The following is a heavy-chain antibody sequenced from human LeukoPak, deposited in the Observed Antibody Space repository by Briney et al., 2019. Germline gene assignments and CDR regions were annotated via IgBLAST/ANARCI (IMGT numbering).Heavy chain of an antibody. J-gene: IGHJ6*03. CDR3: ARVRGYDAVIDYYMDV. V-gene: IGHV1-46*01. CDR2: INPSGGST. Sequence: ASVKVSCKASGYTFTSYYMHWVRQAPGQGLEWMGIINPSGGSTSYAQKFQGRVTITADESTSTAYMELSSLRSEDTAVYYCARVRGYDAVIDYYMDVWGKGTTVTVSS. D-gene: IGHD5-12*01. CDR1: GYTFTSYY.